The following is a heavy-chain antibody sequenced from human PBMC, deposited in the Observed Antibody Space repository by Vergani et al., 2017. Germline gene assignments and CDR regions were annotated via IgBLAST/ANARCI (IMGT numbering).Heavy chain of an antibody. J-gene: IGHJ6*03. CDR3: ARGLYSSSPDYYYYYYMDV. D-gene: IGHD6-6*01. CDR1: GGTFSSYA. V-gene: IGHV1-69*01. Sequence: QVQLVQSGAEVKKPGSSVKVSCKASGGTFSSYAISWVRQAPGQGLEWMGGFIPIFGTANYAQKFQGRVTITADESTSTAYMELSSLRSEDTAVYYCARGLYSSSPDYYYYYYMDVWGQGTTVTVSS. CDR2: FIPIFGTA.